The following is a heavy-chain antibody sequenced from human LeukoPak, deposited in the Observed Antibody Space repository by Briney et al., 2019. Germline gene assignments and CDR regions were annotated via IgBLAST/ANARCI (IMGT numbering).Heavy chain of an antibody. D-gene: IGHD3-22*01. J-gene: IGHJ4*02. CDR1: GFTFNDYY. V-gene: IGHV3-11*06. CDR2: ISSRSSYT. Sequence: GGSLRLSCAASGFTFNDYYMTWIRQAPGKGLEWVSCISSRSSYTNYADSVKGRFTISRDNAKNSLYLQMNSLRAEDTAVYYCARESFSGDSSGYYGYWGQGTLVTVSS. CDR3: ARESFSGDSSGYYGY.